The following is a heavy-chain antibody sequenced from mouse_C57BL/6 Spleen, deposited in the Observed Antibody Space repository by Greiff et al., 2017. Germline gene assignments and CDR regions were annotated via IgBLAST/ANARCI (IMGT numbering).Heavy chain of an antibody. CDR2: IDPETGGT. D-gene: IGHD1-1*01. CDR3: YYYGSSD. Sequence: VQGVESGAELVRPGASVTLSCKASGYTFTDYEMPWVKQTPVHGLEWIGAIDPETGGTAYNQKFKGKAILTADKSSSTAYMELRSLTSEDSAVYYCYYYGSSDWGHGTSVTVYS. V-gene: IGHV1-15*01. CDR1: GYTFTDYE. J-gene: IGHJ4*01.